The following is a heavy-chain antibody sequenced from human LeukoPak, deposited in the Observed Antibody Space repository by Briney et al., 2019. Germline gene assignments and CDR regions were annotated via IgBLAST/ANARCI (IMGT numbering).Heavy chain of an antibody. CDR3: ARDGGSSWYLDY. CDR1: GFTFSDYY. D-gene: IGHD6-13*01. V-gene: IGHV3-11*04. CDR2: ISSSGNST. Sequence: GGSLRLSCAASGFTFSDYYMSCIRQAPGKGLEWVSYISSSGNSTYYSDSVRGRFTISRDSAKNSLHLQMNSLRAEDTAVYYCARDGGSSWYLDYWGQGTLATVSS. J-gene: IGHJ4*02.